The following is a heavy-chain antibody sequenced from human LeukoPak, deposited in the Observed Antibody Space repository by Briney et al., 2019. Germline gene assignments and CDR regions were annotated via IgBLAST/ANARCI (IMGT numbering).Heavy chain of an antibody. V-gene: IGHV4-38-2*02. Sequence: SETLSLTCTVSGYSISTGYYWDWIRQPPGKGLEWIGTFYHGGSTYYNPSLKSRVTISVDTSKNQFSLILTSVTAADTAVYYCARQTGAGLFILPGGQGTLVTVSS. J-gene: IGHJ4*02. D-gene: IGHD3-3*01. CDR3: ARQTGAGLFILP. CDR2: FYHGGST. CDR1: GYSISTGYY.